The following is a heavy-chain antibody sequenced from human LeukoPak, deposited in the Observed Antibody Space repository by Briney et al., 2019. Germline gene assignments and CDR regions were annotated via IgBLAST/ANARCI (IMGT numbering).Heavy chain of an antibody. CDR3: AYEVDTAMVC. D-gene: IGHD5-18*01. Sequence: GASVKVSCKASGYTFTGYYMHWVRQATGQGLEWMGWMNPNSGNTGYAQKFQGRVTMTRNTSISTAYMELSSLRSEDTAVYYCAYEVDTAMVCWGQGTLVTVSS. J-gene: IGHJ4*02. V-gene: IGHV1-8*02. CDR2: MNPNSGNT. CDR1: GYTFTGYY.